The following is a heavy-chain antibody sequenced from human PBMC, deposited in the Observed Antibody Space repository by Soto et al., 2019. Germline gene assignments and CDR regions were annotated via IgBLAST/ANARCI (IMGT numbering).Heavy chain of an antibody. CDR1: GGSISSGGYY. CDR2: IYYSGST. CDR3: ARALRKRYCSGGSCYLYYYYYMDV. D-gene: IGHD2-15*01. Sequence: SETLSLTCTVSGGSISSGGYYWSWIRQHPGKGLEWIGYIYYSGSTYYNPSLKSRVTISVDTSKNQFSLKLSSVTAADTAVYYCARALRKRYCSGGSCYLYYYYYMDVWGKGTTVTVSS. J-gene: IGHJ6*03. V-gene: IGHV4-31*03.